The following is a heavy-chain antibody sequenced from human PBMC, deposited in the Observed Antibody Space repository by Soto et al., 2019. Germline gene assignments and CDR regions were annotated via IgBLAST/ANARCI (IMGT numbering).Heavy chain of an antibody. CDR3: ATGDWSRTNNFDT. V-gene: IGHV3-11*01. Sequence: NLLESGGGLVKPGGSLRLSCEGSGFLFSHYYMSWIRQGPGKRLELVAYISSNSTAFYYADSVKGRFTVSKDDAKKSVFLQMTSVTSDDTATYYCATGDWSRTNNFDTWGQGTQVIVSA. CDR2: ISSNSTAF. D-gene: IGHD2-2*01. CDR1: GFLFSHYY. J-gene: IGHJ5*02.